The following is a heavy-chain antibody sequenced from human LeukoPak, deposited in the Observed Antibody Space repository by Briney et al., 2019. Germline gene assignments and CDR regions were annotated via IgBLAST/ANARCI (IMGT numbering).Heavy chain of an antibody. CDR1: GFTFSSYW. CDR2: INTDGSST. V-gene: IGHV3-74*01. J-gene: IGHJ4*02. D-gene: IGHD1-26*01. Sequence: PGGSLRLSCAASGFTFSSYWMDWGRQAPGKGLGWVSRINTDGSSTAYADSVKGRFTISRDNAKNTVYLQMNSLRAEDTALYYCARIQNEWEQLPGFDYWGQGTLVTVSS. CDR3: ARIQNEWEQLPGFDY.